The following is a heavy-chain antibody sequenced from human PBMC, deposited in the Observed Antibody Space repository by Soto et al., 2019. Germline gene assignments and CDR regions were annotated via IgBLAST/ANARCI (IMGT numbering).Heavy chain of an antibody. J-gene: IGHJ5*02. CDR1: GGTFSSYA. CDR3: ARDKVAAAGFKGWFDP. D-gene: IGHD6-13*01. V-gene: IGHV1-69*06. CDR2: IIPIFGTA. Sequence: ASVKVSCKASGGTFSSYAISWVRQAPGQGLEWMGGIIPIFGTANYAQKFQGRVTITADKSTSTAYMELSGLRSEDTAVYYCARDKVAAAGFKGWFDPWGQGILVTVSS.